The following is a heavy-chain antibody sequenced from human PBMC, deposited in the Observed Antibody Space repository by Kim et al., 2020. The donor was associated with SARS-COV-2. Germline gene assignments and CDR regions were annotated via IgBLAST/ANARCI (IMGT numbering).Heavy chain of an antibody. V-gene: IGHV7-4-1*02. D-gene: IGHD3-3*01. Sequence: ASVKVSCKASGYTFTSYAMNWVRQAPGQGLEWMGWINTNTGNPTYAQGFTGRFVFSLDTSVSTAYLQISSLKAEDTAVYYCARDLRTTIFGVGIMGSYYYYDSDVWGKGTTVTVSS. CDR3: ARDLRTTIFGVGIMGSYYYYDSDV. CDR1: GYTFTSYA. J-gene: IGHJ6*03. CDR2: INTNTGNP.